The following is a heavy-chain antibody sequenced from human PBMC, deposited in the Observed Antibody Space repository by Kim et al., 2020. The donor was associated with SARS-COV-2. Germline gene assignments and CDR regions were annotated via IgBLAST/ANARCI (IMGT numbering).Heavy chain of an antibody. V-gene: IGHV3-48*03. CDR1: GFTFSSYE. CDR3: ARVENYYYGMDV. CDR2: ISSSGSTI. J-gene: IGHJ6*02. Sequence: GGSLRLSCAASGFTFSSYEMNWVRQAPGKGLEWVSYISSSGSTIYYADSVKGRFTISRDNAKNSLYLQMNSLRAEDTAVYYCARVENYYYGMDVWGQGTTVTVSS.